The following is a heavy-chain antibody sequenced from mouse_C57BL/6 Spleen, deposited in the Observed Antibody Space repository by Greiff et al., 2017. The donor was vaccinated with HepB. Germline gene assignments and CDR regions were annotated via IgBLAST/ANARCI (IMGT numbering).Heavy chain of an antibody. Sequence: VQLQQPGAELVKPGASVKLSCKASGYTFTSYWMQWVKQRPGQGLEWIGEIDPSDSYTNYNQKFKGKATLTVDTSSSTAYMQLSSLTSEDSAVYYCARRILTGYFDVWGTGTTVTVSS. CDR2: IDPSDSYT. J-gene: IGHJ1*03. CDR1: GYTFTSYW. V-gene: IGHV1-50*01. CDR3: ARRILTGYFDV. D-gene: IGHD1-1*01.